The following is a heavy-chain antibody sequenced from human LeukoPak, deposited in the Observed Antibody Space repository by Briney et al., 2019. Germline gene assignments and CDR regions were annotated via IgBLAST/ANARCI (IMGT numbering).Heavy chain of an antibody. J-gene: IGHJ3*01. D-gene: IGHD1-14*01. CDR2: MNPNSGST. CDR1: GYTFTSLD. Sequence: ASVKVSCKASGYTFTSLDINWLRQATGQGLEWMGWMNPNSGSTGYAQKFQGRVTMTRDTSVDTAYMELNSLISEDTAMYYCARGWEVDRDGAFDVWGQGTMVTVSP. V-gene: IGHV1-8*01. CDR3: ARGWEVDRDGAFDV.